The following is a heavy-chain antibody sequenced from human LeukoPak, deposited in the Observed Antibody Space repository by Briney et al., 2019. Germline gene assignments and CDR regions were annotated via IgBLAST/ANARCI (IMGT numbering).Heavy chain of an antibody. CDR3: ARLCSGGSCYGNDAFDI. Sequence: GGSLRLSCAASGFTFSSYAMSWVRQAPGKGLEWVSAISGSGGSTYYADSVKGRFTISRDNSKNTLYLQMNSLRAEDTAVYYCARLCSGGSCYGNDAFDIWGQGTMVTVSS. CDR1: GFTFSSYA. D-gene: IGHD2-15*01. CDR2: ISGSGGST. J-gene: IGHJ3*02. V-gene: IGHV3-23*01.